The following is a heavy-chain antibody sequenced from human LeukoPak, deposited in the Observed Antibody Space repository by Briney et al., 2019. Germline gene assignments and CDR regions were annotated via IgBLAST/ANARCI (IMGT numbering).Heavy chain of an antibody. CDR1: GGSISSSTYY. D-gene: IGHD2-15*01. Sequence: SETLSLTCTVSGGSISSSTYYWGWIRQPPGKGLEWIGTIYYSGGTDYNPSLKSRVTISVDTSKNQFSLKLSSVTASDTAVYYCARQPSHCSGGSCYLSSWFDPWGQGTLVSVSS. J-gene: IGHJ5*02. CDR3: ARQPSHCSGGSCYLSSWFDP. CDR2: IYYSGGT. V-gene: IGHV4-39*01.